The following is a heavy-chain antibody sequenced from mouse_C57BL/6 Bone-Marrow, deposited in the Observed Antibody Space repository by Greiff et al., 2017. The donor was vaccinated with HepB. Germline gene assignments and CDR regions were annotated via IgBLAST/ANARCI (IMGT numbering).Heavy chain of an antibody. CDR2: IWSDGST. CDR3: ARHEGLGRGYYAMDY. V-gene: IGHV2-6-1*01. J-gene: IGHJ4*01. CDR1: GFSFTSYG. D-gene: IGHD3-1*01. Sequence: VKLVESGPGLVAPSQSLSITCTVSGFSFTSYGVHWVRQPPGKGLEWLVVIWSDGSTTYNSALKSRLSISKDNSKSQVFLKMNSLQTDDTAMYYCARHEGLGRGYYAMDYWGQGTSVTVSS.